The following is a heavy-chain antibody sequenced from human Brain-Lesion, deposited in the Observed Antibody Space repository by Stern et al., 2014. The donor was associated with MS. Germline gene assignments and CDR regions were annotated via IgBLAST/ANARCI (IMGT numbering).Heavy chain of an antibody. CDR1: GFIFSDFG. J-gene: IGHJ4*02. V-gene: IGHV3-30*18. CDR3: VKGSQYLTYFFDY. CDR2: ISDDGRYK. D-gene: IGHD2/OR15-2a*01. Sequence: QVQLVQSGGGVVQPGRPLRVSCEASGFIFSDFGMHWVRQAPGKGLEWVAAISDDGRYKYFADSVKGRFTISRDNSRNTLYMDMNSLRAEDTALYYCVKGSQYLTYFFDYWGQGSPVTVSS.